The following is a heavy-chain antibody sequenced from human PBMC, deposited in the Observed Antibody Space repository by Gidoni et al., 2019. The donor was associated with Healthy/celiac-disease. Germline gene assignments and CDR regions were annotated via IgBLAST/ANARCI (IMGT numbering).Heavy chain of an antibody. V-gene: IGHV3-30*18. CDR2: ISYDGSNK. CDR1: SSYG. J-gene: IGHJ6*02. CDR3: AKDKEAGMDV. Sequence: SSYGMHWVRQAPGKGLEWVAVISYDGSNKYYADSVKGRFTISRDNSKNTLYLQMNSLRAEDTAVYYCAKDKEAGMDVWGQGTTVTVSS.